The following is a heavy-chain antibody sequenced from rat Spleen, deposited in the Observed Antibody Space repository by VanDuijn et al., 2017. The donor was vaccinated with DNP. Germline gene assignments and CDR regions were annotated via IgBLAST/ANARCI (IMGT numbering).Heavy chain of an antibody. CDR1: GFTFSDYS. V-gene: IGHV5-22*01. J-gene: IGHJ2*01. CDR2: ISYEVRST. Sequence: EVQLVESGGGLVQPGRSLKLSCAASGFTFSDYSMAWVRQAPEKGLEWVASISYEVRSTFYGDSVKGRFTISRDDAKSTLYLQLSGLRSEDTATYYCARQLYLPLFDYWGQGVMVTVSS. CDR3: ARQLYLPLFDY. D-gene: IGHD3-1*01.